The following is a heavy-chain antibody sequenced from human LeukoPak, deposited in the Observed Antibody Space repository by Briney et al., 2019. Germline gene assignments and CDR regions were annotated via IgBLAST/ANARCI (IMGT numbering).Heavy chain of an antibody. CDR3: AKGPYSGFS. V-gene: IGHV3-23*01. Sequence: GGSLRLSCAASGFTFSNYGMSWVRQAPGKGLEWVSAISGSGGRTYHADSVKGRFTISRDNSKNTLYLQMNSLRAEDTAVYYCAKGPYSGFSWGQGTLVTVSS. CDR2: ISGSGGRT. CDR1: GFTFSNYG. J-gene: IGHJ5*02. D-gene: IGHD1-26*01.